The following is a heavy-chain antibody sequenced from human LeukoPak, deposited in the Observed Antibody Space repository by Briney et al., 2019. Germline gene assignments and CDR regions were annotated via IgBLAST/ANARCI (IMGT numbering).Heavy chain of an antibody. D-gene: IGHD3-22*01. J-gene: IGHJ4*02. V-gene: IGHV4-39*02. Sequence: PSETLSLTCTVSGGSISSSSDYWGWIRQPPGKGLEWIGNIYYSGSTYSNPSLKSRVTISVDTSKNHFSLKLSSVTAADTAIYYCAKTYYYDPFDYWGQGTLVTVSS. CDR3: AKTYYYDPFDY. CDR1: GGSISSSSDY. CDR2: IYYSGST.